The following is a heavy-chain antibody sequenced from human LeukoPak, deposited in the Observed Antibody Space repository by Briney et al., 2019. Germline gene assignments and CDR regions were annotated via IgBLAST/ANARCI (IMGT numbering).Heavy chain of an antibody. J-gene: IGHJ4*02. V-gene: IGHV4-4*02. CDR2: IYRSEDS. D-gene: IGHD1-1*01. CDR1: GGSISSSDW. CDR3: ARVQRPLDGADY. Sequence: SETLSLTCAVSGGSISSSDWWSWVRQPPGRGLEWIGYIYRSEDSNYNPPLKSRVTMSVDKSKNQFSLRLSSVTAADTAVYYCARVQRPLDGADYWGQGTLVTVSS.